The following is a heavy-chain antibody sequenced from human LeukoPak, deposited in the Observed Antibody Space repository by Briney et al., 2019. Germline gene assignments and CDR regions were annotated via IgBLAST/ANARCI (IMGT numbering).Heavy chain of an antibody. D-gene: IGHD3-10*01. V-gene: IGHV1-69*13. Sequence: SVKVSCKTSAGTFSNYGINWVRQAPGQGPEWMGGIIPIFGTVNYAQNFQGRVTITADESTNTAYMDLNSLRSDDTAVYYCARDYYYGSGSHWADTFDIWGQGTMVAVSS. CDR3: ARDYYYGSGSHWADTFDI. J-gene: IGHJ3*02. CDR2: IIPIFGTV. CDR1: AGTFSNYG.